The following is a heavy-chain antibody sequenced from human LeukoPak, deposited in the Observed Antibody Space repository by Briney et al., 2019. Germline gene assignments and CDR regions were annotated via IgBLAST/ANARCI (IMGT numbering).Heavy chain of an antibody. Sequence: SETLSLTCTVSGGSINSYYWNWIRQPPGKGLEWIGYVYYSGSTNYNPSLRSRVTISLDTSKKQFSQKLSSVTAADTAIYYCAREGGTVPDYWGQGTLVTVSS. V-gene: IGHV4-59*01. CDR3: AREGGTVPDY. CDR1: GGSINSYY. D-gene: IGHD4-17*01. CDR2: VYYSGST. J-gene: IGHJ4*02.